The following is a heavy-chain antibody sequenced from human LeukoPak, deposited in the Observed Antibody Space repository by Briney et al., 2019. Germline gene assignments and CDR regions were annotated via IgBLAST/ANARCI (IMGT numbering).Heavy chain of an antibody. CDR3: ARRAGYYGSAVAFDI. Sequence: KTSETLSLTCTVSGGSISSSNYYWGWIRQPPGKGLEWIGSIYYSGSTYYNPSLKSRVTISVDTSKNQFSLRLSSVTAADTAVYYCARRAGYYGSAVAFDIWGQGTMVTVSS. V-gene: IGHV4-39*01. CDR1: GGSISSSNYY. CDR2: IYYSGST. D-gene: IGHD3-10*01. J-gene: IGHJ3*02.